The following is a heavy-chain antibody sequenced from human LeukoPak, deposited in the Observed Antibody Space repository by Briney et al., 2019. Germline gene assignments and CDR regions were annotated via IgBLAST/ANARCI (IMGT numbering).Heavy chain of an antibody. V-gene: IGHV1-2*02. J-gene: IGHJ5*02. Sequence: GASVKVSCKASGYTFTNYGITWVRQAPGQGLEWMGWINPNSGGTNYAQKFQGRVTMTRDTSISTAYMELSRLRSDDTAVYYCARPRSIAARPSPRGWFDPWGQGTLVTVSS. CDR1: GYTFTNYG. D-gene: IGHD6-6*01. CDR3: ARPRSIAARPSPRGWFDP. CDR2: INPNSGGT.